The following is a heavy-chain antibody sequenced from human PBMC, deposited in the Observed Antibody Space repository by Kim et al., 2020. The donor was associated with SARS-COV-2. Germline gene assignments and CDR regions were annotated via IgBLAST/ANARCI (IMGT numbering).Heavy chain of an antibody. Sequence: TISYADSVNGRFTISRDNAKNSLYLKMNSLRAEDTAVYYCARGGGLDVWGQGTAVTVSS. V-gene: IGHV3-48*01. J-gene: IGHJ6*02. CDR2: TI. D-gene: IGHD3-16*01. CDR3: ARGGGLDV.